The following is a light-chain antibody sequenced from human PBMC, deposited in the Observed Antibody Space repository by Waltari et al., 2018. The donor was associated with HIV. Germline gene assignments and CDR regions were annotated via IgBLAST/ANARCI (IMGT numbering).Light chain of an antibody. CDR1: QSISTY. CDR2: RAS. J-gene: IGKJ2*01. V-gene: IGKV1-39*01. Sequence: DIQMTQSPSSLSASVGDRVTITCRASQSISTYLNWYQQKPGKAPKLLIYRASTLQSGVPSRFSGSGSGTDFTLTISSLQPEDFGTYYCQQSNSVPDTFGQGTKLEIK. CDR3: QQSNSVPDT.